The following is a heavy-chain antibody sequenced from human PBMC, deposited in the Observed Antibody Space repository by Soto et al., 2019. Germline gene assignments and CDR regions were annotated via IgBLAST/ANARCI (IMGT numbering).Heavy chain of an antibody. CDR3: ERAVYGSENYYTGPSAFDI. Sequence: QVQLEQSGAEVKKPGSSVKISCKASGGTLSDHGVSWLRQAPGQGLEWVGGTIPVFNTAKYAPKFQGRVTIAADKSTNIAYMELGSMRSEATAIYDCERAVYGSENYYTGPSAFDIWGQGTLVIVSS. J-gene: IGHJ3*02. CDR2: TIPVFNTA. D-gene: IGHD3-10*01. V-gene: IGHV1-69*06. CDR1: GGTLSDHG.